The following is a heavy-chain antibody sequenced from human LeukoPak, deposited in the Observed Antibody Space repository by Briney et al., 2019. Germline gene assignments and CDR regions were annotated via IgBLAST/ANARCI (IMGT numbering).Heavy chain of an antibody. CDR3: ASLLTPYHGSGGGGMDV. CDR2: ISSHGGST. CDR1: GFTFSSYA. D-gene: IGHD3-10*01. J-gene: IGHJ6*02. Sequence: GGSLRLSCSASGFTFSSYAMHWVRQAPGKGLEYVSAISSHGGSTYYADSVKGRFTISRDNSKNTLYLQMSSLRAEDTAVYYCASLLTPYHGSGGGGMDVWGQGTTVTVSS. V-gene: IGHV3-64D*06.